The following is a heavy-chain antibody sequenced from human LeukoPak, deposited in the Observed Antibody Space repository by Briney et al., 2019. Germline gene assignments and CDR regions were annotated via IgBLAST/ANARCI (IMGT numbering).Heavy chain of an antibody. D-gene: IGHD6-13*01. Sequence: GASVKVSCKASGYTFTSYYMHWVRQAPGQGLEWMGIINPSGGSTSYAQKFQGRVTMTRDMSTSTVYMELSSLRSEDTAVYYCARDQTHRHLLAAEGAGEGFVYWGQGTLVTVSS. V-gene: IGHV1-46*01. J-gene: IGHJ4*02. CDR3: ARDQTHRHLLAAEGAGEGFVY. CDR2: INPSGGST. CDR1: GYTFTSYY.